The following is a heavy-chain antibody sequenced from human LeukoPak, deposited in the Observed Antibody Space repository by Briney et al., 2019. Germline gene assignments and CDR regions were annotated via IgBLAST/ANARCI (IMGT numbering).Heavy chain of an antibody. CDR3: ARDRGTIKAYYYYYMDV. D-gene: IGHD5-12*01. CDR2: ISYDGSNK. Sequence: PGGSLRLSCAASGFTFSSCAMHWVRQAPGKGLEWVAVISYDGSNKYYADSVKGRFTISRDNSKNTLYLQMNSLRAEDTAVYYRARDRGTIKAYYYYYMDVWGKGTTVTVSS. J-gene: IGHJ6*03. CDR1: GFTFSSCA. V-gene: IGHV3-30*04.